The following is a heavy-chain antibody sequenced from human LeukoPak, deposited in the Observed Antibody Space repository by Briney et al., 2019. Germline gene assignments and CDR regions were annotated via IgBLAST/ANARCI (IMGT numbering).Heavy chain of an antibody. CDR2: ISAYKSNT. CDR3: ASVGSLVAAAIGY. D-gene: IGHD2-2*02. V-gene: IGHV1-18*01. J-gene: IGHJ4*02. CDR1: GYTFTSYG. Sequence: RASVKVSCKASGYTFTSYGISWVRQAPGQGLEWMGWISAYKSNTSYAPKFQGRVTMTTDTSTSTAYMELRSLTSDDTAVYYCASVGSLVAAAIGYWGQGTLVTVSS.